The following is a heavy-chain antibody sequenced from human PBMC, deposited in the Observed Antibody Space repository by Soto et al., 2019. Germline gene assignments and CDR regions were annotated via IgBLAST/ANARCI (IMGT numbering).Heavy chain of an antibody. CDR1: GGSISSSSYY. J-gene: IGHJ6*02. V-gene: IGHV4-39*01. Sequence: SETLSLTCTVSGGSISSSSYYWGWIRQPPGKGLEWIGSIYYSGSTYYNPSLKSRVTISVDTSKNQFSLKLSSVTAADTAVYYCASRPVQLELPDYYYGMDVWGQGTTVT. CDR2: IYYSGST. CDR3: ASRPVQLELPDYYYGMDV. D-gene: IGHD1-1*01.